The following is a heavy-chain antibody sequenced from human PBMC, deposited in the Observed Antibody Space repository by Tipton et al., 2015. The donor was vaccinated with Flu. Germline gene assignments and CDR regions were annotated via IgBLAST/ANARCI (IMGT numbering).Heavy chain of an antibody. D-gene: IGHD2-2*01. V-gene: IGHV4-39*07. CDR2: IYYSGST. J-gene: IGHJ6*02. CDR3: ARDVVPAAPYYYYSGMDV. Sequence: TLSLTCTVSGGSISSSSYYWGWIRQPPGKGLEWIGSIYYSGSTYYNPSLKSRVTISVDTSKNQFSLKLSSVTAADTAVYYCARDVVPAAPYYYYSGMDVWGQGTTVTVSS. CDR1: GGSISSSSYY.